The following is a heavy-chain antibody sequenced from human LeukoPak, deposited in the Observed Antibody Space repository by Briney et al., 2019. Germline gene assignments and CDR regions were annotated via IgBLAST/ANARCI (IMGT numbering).Heavy chain of an antibody. CDR3: ARALERGYSGYDQGDDAIDI. V-gene: IGHV3-11*01. J-gene: IGHJ3*02. Sequence: GGSLRLSCAASGCTFSDYYMSWIRQAPGKGLEWVSYISSSGSTIYYADSVKGRFTISRDNAKNSLYLQMNSLRAEDTAVYYCARALERGYSGYDQGDDAIDIWGQGTTVTVSS. D-gene: IGHD5-12*01. CDR2: ISSSGSTI. CDR1: GCTFSDYY.